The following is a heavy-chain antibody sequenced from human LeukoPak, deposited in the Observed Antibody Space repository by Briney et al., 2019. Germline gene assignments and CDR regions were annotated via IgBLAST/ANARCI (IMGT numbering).Heavy chain of an antibody. CDR3: ARDGRDPMTVLGDFDY. J-gene: IGHJ4*02. CDR2: ISNDGIHK. V-gene: IGHV3-30*03. CDR1: GFTFSSYS. Sequence: QPGGSLRLSCAASGFTFSSYSMHWVRQDPGKGLEWVAIISNDGIHKLYADSVKGRSTISRDNSKNTLYLQVTSLRAEDTAVYYCARDGRDPMTVLGDFDYWGQGTLVTVSS. D-gene: IGHD3-16*01.